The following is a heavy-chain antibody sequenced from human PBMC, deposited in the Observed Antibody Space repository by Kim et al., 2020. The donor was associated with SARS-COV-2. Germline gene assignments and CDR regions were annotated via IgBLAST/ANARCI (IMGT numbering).Heavy chain of an antibody. Sequence: GGSLRLSCVASGFTFSGYGMHWVRQAPGKGLEWVAVIWYDGSNKYYADSVKGRFTISRDNSKNTLYLQMNSLRAEDTAVYYCARDHRTRGFDYWGQGTLVTVSS. D-gene: IGHD3-16*01. J-gene: IGHJ4*02. CDR1: GFTFSGYG. CDR2: IWYDGSNK. CDR3: ARDHRTRGFDY. V-gene: IGHV3-33*08.